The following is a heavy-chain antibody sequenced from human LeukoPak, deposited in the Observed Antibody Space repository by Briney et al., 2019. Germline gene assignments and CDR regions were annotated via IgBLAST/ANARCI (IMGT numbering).Heavy chain of an antibody. D-gene: IGHD3-22*01. V-gene: IGHV3-23*01. Sequence: GGSLRLSCAASGFTFSGYAMSWVRQAPGKGLEWVSAISGSGGSTYYADSVKGRFTISRDNSKNTLYLQMNGLRAEDTAVYYCKIGYYDSSGYYPTLHYWGQGTLVTVSS. CDR2: ISGSGGST. CDR3: KIGYYDSSGYYPTLHY. CDR1: GFTFSGYA. J-gene: IGHJ4*02.